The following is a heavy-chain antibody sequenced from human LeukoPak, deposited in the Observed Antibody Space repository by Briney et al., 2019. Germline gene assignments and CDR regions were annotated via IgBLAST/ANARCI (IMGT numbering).Heavy chain of an antibody. D-gene: IGHD2-2*02. J-gene: IGHJ4*02. CDR3: ARSPDRSSTICYTARDS. V-gene: IGHV3-48*02. Sequence: GGSLRLSCAASGFTFSSYSMNWVRQAPGKGLEWVSYISSSSSAIYYADSGKGRFTISRDNAKNSLYLQMNSLRDEDTAVYYCARSPDRSSTICYTARDSRGQRTLGSVSS. CDR1: GFTFSSYS. CDR2: ISSSSSAI.